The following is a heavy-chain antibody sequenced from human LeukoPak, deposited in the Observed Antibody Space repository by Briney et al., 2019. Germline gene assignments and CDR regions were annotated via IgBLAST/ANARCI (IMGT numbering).Heavy chain of an antibody. CDR2: INPNSGGT. J-gene: IGHJ4*02. CDR3: ARGYCSSTSCYARNDFDY. Sequence: ASVKVSCKASGYIFTVYYMHWVRQAPGQGLEWMGWINPNSGGTNYAQKVQGRVTMTRDTSITAAYMELSRLRSDDTAVYYCARGYCSSTSCYARNDFDYWGQGTLVTVSS. D-gene: IGHD2-2*01. V-gene: IGHV1-2*02. CDR1: GYIFTVYY.